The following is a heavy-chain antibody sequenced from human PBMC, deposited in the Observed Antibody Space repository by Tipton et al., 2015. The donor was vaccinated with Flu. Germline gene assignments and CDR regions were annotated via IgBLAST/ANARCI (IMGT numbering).Heavy chain of an antibody. V-gene: IGHV4-61*02. D-gene: IGHD3-10*01. CDR1: GGSISSGSYY. CDR3: ARIYYYGSGDYYLDS. CDR2: IYTTGST. J-gene: IGHJ4*02. Sequence: TLSLTCTVSGGSISSGSYYWSWSRQPAGKALEWIGRIYTTGSTNYNSSLKSRVTISADTSKNKFSLELRSVTAADTAVYYCARIYYYGSGDYYLDSWGQGTLVTDSS.